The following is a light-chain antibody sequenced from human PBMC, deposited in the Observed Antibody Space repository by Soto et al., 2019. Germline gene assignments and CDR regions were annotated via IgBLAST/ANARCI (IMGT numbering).Light chain of an antibody. CDR3: SAFTGSTYV. Sequence: QSVLAQPASVSGSPGQSITISRIGTSSDVGGNKYVSWYQQNPGKAPKLMICDVSNRPSGVSNRFSGSKSGNTASLTISGLQAEDEADYYCSAFTGSTYVFGTGTKVTVL. CDR1: SSDVGGNKY. CDR2: DVS. J-gene: IGLJ1*01. V-gene: IGLV2-14*01.